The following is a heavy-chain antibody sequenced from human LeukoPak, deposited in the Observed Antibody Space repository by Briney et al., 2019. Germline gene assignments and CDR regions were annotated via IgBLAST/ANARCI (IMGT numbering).Heavy chain of an antibody. V-gene: IGHV4-34*01. Sequence: SETLSLTCAVYGGSFSGYYWSWIRQPPGKGLEWIGEINHSGSTNYNPSLKSRVTISVDMSKNQFSLKLSSVTAADTAVYYCARVSPYDIRGSFDYWGQGTLVTVSS. D-gene: IGHD3-22*01. CDR3: ARVSPYDIRGSFDY. CDR1: GGSFSGYY. J-gene: IGHJ4*02. CDR2: INHSGST.